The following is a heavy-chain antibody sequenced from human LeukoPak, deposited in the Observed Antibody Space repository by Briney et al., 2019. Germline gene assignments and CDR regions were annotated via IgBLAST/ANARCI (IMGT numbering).Heavy chain of an antibody. D-gene: IGHD6-6*01. Sequence: ASVKVSCKPSVYTFISYDINWVRQATGQGLEWMGWMNPNSGNTAYAQKFQGRVTMSRDTSISTAYMELSSLRSEDTAVYYCARLPKYSRPLDYWGQGTLVTVSS. J-gene: IGHJ4*02. CDR2: MNPNSGNT. V-gene: IGHV1-8*02. CDR1: VYTFISYD. CDR3: ARLPKYSRPLDY.